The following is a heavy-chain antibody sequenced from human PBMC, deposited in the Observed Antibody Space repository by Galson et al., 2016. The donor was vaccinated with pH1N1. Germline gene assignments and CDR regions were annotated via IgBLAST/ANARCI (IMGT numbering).Heavy chain of an antibody. CDR1: GDTLDRYA. Sequence: KASGDTLDRYAISWVRQAPGHGLEWMGGIIPIFGAATYSQKFQGRVTITVDKSTSTAYMELSSLRSEDTAVYYCASPPPSSGHLNYYYYMDVWGKGTTVTVSS. CDR2: IIPIFGAA. J-gene: IGHJ6*03. CDR3: ASPPPSSGHLNYYYYMDV. D-gene: IGHD3-3*01. V-gene: IGHV1-69*06.